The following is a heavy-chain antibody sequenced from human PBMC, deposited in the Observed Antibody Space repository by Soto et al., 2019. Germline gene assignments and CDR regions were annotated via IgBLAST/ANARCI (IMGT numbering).Heavy chain of an antibody. CDR3: AKGRYCSSTSCSNYYYYYMDV. J-gene: IGHJ6*03. D-gene: IGHD2-2*01. CDR1: GFTFSSYA. V-gene: IGHV3-23*01. Sequence: GGSLRLSCAASGFTFSSYAMSWVRQAPGKGLEWVSAISGSGGSTYYADSVKGRFTISRDNSKNTLYLQMNSLRAEDTAVYYCAKGRYCSSTSCSNYYYYYMDVWGKGTTVTVSS. CDR2: ISGSGGST.